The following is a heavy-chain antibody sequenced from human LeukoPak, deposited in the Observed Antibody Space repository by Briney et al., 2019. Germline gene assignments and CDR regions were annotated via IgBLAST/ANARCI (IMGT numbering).Heavy chain of an antibody. CDR1: GFTFSDYY. Sequence: GGSLRLSCAASGFTFSDYYMSWIRQAPGKGLEWVSYIRSSGSNIYYADSVKGRFTISRDNAKNSLYLQMNSLRAEDTAVYYCARGAGRTYYYDSSGYYYWGQGTLVTVSS. CDR3: ARGAGRTYYYDSSGYYY. D-gene: IGHD3-22*01. V-gene: IGHV3-11*01. J-gene: IGHJ4*02. CDR2: IRSSGSNI.